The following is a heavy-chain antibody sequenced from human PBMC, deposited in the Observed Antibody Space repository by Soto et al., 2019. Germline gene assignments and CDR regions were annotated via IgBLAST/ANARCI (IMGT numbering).Heavy chain of an antibody. Sequence: PGGSLRLSCAAPGFTFSSYGMHWVRQAPGKGLEWVAVISYDGSNKYYADSVKGRFTISRDNSKNTLYLQMNSLRAEDTAVYYCAKDNDFWSGYPDYYYGMDVWGQGTTVTVSS. CDR1: GFTFSSYG. J-gene: IGHJ6*02. CDR2: ISYDGSNK. V-gene: IGHV3-30*18. D-gene: IGHD3-3*01. CDR3: AKDNDFWSGYPDYYYGMDV.